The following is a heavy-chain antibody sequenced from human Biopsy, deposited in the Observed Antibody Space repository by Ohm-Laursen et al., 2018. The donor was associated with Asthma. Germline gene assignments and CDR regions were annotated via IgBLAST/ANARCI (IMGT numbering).Heavy chain of an antibody. CDR2: VHSSGST. D-gene: IGHD6-13*01. CDR3: ARATSTWSQSGPHFFDR. CDR1: PGSINDYY. V-gene: IGHV4-59*01. J-gene: IGHJ5*02. Sequence: GTLSLTCTVSPGSINDYYWNRIRQFPGKGLEWIGYVHSSGSTRFNPSLKSRVTVSVDTSVDQVSLKLSSVSAADTAIYYCARATSTWSQSGPHFFDRWGPGTLVTVSS.